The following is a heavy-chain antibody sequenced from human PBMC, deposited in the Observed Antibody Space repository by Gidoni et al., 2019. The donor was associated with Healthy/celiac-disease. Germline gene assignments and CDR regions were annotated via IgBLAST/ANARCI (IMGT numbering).Heavy chain of an antibody. D-gene: IGHD3-10*01. V-gene: IGHV3-74*01. Sequence: EVQLVESGGGLVQPGGSLRLSCAASGFTFSSYWMHWVRQAPGKGLVWVSRINSDGSSTSYADSVKGRFTISRDNAKNTLYLQMNSLRAEDTAVYYCARAGSGSYPWGNDYYYYMDVWGKGTTVTVSS. CDR2: INSDGSST. CDR3: ARAGSGSYPWGNDYYYYMDV. J-gene: IGHJ6*03. CDR1: GFTFSSYW.